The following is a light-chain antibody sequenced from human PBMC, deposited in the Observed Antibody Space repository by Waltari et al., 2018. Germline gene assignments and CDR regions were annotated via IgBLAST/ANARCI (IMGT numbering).Light chain of an antibody. Sequence: DIQLTHSPASLAASAGDRVTITCRTSHNINSVLSWYQHKPGKLPRPLIYAASNLQSGVPSRFSGGGSGTDFTLTISNLQPEDIATDYCQQSYSSPRWTFGQGPKVEIK. CDR1: HNINSV. CDR3: QQSYSSPRWT. V-gene: IGKV1-39*01. CDR2: AAS. J-gene: IGKJ1*01.